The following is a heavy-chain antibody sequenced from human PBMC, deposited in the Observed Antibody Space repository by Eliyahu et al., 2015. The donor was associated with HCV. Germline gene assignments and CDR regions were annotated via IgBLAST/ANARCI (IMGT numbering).Heavy chain of an antibody. CDR3: ARFENDETYYYGSGYGGFFDY. Sequence: QVHLQESGPGLVKPSETLSLTCAVSGYSISSGYYWAWIRQPPDKGLXWIANIHXSGKTYYNPSLKSRVTISVDTSKNQFSLKLSSVTAADTAVYFCARFENDETYYYGSGYGGFFDYWGQGALVTVSS. V-gene: IGHV4-38-2*01. D-gene: IGHD3-10*01. CDR2: IHXSGKT. J-gene: IGHJ4*02. CDR1: GYSISSGYY.